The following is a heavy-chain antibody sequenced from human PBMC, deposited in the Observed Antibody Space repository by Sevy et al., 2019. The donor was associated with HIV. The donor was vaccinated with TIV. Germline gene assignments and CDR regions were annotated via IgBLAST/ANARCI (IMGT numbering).Heavy chain of an antibody. D-gene: IGHD3-16*01. V-gene: IGHV3-30*18. CDR3: AKNRPPGGSLFSRHGMDV. J-gene: IGHJ6*02. CDR2: ISSDGSYR. CDR1: GFTFGTYD. Sequence: GGSLRLSCAASGFTFGTYDMHWVRQAPGKGLEWVAIISSDGSYRYYADPVRGRFSMSTDNSKNTMYLQISGLLIEDTAVYYCAKNRPPGGSLFSRHGMDVWGRGTTVTVSS.